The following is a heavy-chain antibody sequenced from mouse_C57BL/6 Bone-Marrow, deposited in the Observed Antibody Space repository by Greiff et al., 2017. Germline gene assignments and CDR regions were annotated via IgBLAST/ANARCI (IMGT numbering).Heavy chain of an antibody. D-gene: IGHD1-1*01. CDR2: IDPSDSYT. CDR1: GYNFTSYW. V-gene: IGHV1-69*01. CDR3: ARESGFITTVGVPFDY. J-gene: IGHJ2*01. Sequence: QVQLQQPGAELVMPGASVKLSCKASGYNFTSYWMHWVKQRHGQGLEWIGEIDPSDSYTNYNQKFKGKSTLTVDKSSSTAYRQLSSRTSEDSAVYYCARESGFITTVGVPFDYWGQGTTLTVSS.